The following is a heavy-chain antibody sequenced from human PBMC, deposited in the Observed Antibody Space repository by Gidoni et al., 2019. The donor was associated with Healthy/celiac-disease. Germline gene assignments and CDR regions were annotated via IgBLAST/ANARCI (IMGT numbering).Heavy chain of an antibody. Sequence: QVQLKQWGAGMLKPSETLSLTCAVYGGSFSGYYWSWLRPPPGKGLEWMSEINHSGSTNYTPSLNRQVTIAGDTPNNQFSLKWISVTAADTAVYYCARQLAAAGHYYYDSSGYYSWFDPWGQGTLVTVSS. J-gene: IGHJ5*02. V-gene: IGHV4-34*01. CDR3: ARQLAAAGHYYYDSSGYYSWFDP. CDR1: GGSFSGYY. CDR2: INHSGST. D-gene: IGHD3-22*01.